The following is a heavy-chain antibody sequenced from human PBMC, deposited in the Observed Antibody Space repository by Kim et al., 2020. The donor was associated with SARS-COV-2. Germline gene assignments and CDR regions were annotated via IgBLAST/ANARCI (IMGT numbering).Heavy chain of an antibody. CDR1: GFTFGNYA. Sequence: GGSLRLSCAASGFTFGNYAMNWVRQAPGKGLEWVSIIYSGGGSTYYADSVKGRFTISRDNSNSTLYLQMNRLRAEDTAIYHCAKGGVYGDNYDGLDIWG. J-gene: IGHJ3*02. CDR2: IYSGGGST. CDR3: AKGGVYGDNYDGLDI. V-gene: IGHV3-23*03. D-gene: IGHD4-17*01.